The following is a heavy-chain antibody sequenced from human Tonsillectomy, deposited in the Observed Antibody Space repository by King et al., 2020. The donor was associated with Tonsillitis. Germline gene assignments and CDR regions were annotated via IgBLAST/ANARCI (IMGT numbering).Heavy chain of an antibody. V-gene: IGHV1-69*06. CDR3: ARGVRSNYYYMDV. D-gene: IGHD1-14*01. CDR1: GGSFSSYA. Sequence: QLVQSGAEVKKPGSSVKVSCKASGGSFSSYAISGGRQAPGQGLEVMGGCSPIVGAANYAQKFQGRVTLTADKSTSTASRELSSLRSEDTAVYYCARGVRSNYYYMDVWGKGTTVTVSS. CDR2: CSPIVGAA. J-gene: IGHJ6*03.